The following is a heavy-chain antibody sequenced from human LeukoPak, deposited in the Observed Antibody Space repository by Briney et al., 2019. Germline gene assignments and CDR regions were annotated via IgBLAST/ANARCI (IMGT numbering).Heavy chain of an antibody. CDR1: GFTFSSYA. D-gene: IGHD2-2*02. J-gene: IGHJ4*02. CDR2: ISGSGGST. V-gene: IGHV3-23*01. Sequence: PGGSLRLSCAASGFTFSSYAMSWVRQAPGKGLEWVSAISGSGGSTYYADSVKGRFTISRDNSKNTLYLQMNSLRAEDTAVYYCARELLLRGYCSSTSCYTRRFDYWGQGTLVTVSS. CDR3: ARELLLRGYCSSTSCYTRRFDY.